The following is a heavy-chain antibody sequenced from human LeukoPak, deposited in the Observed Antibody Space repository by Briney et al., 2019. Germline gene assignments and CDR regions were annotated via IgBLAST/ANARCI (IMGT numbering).Heavy chain of an antibody. Sequence: GGSLRLSCAATGFTFSTYDMNWVRQAPGKGLEWVAAINDGGYNTYYADSVRGRFTISRDNAKNTLYLQMNSLRAEDTAVYYCAKKETVVSPGNYFDHWGQGTLVTVSS. V-gene: IGHV3-23*01. CDR2: INDGGYNT. J-gene: IGHJ4*02. D-gene: IGHD4-23*01. CDR1: GFTFSTYD. CDR3: AKKETVVSPGNYFDH.